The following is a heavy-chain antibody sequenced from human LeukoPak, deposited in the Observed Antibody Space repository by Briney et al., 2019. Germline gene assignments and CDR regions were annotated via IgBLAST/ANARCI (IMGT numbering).Heavy chain of an antibody. D-gene: IGHD6-19*01. J-gene: IGHJ6*03. CDR3: ARGPHQWLEYYYYYMDV. CDR2: ISAYNGNT. CDR1: GYTFTSYG. Sequence: ASMKVSCKASGYTFTSYGISWVRQAPGQGLEWMGWISAYNGNTNYAQKLQGRVTMTTDTSTSTAYMELRSLRSDDTAVYYCARGPHQWLEYYYYYMDVWGKGTTVTVSS. V-gene: IGHV1-18*01.